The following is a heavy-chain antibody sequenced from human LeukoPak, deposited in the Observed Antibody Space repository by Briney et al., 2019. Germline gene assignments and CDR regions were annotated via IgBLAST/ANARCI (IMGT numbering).Heavy chain of an antibody. V-gene: IGHV4-59*01. CDR1: GGSISSYY. Sequence: TSETLSLTCTVSGGSISSYYWSWIRQPPGKGLEWIGYIYYSGSTNYNPSLKSRVTISVDTSKNQFSLKLRSVTAADTAVYYCARVTGYMIEDYFDYWGQGILVTVSS. J-gene: IGHJ4*02. CDR2: IYYSGST. D-gene: IGHD3-9*01. CDR3: ARVTGYMIEDYFDY.